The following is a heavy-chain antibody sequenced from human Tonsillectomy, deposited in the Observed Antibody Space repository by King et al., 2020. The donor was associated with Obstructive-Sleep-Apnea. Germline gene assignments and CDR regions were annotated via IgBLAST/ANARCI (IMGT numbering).Heavy chain of an antibody. J-gene: IGHJ5*02. V-gene: IGHV4-34*01. CDR1: GGSFSGYY. CDR3: ARGPYGTTVGGPTHNCFDP. CDR2: INHSGST. D-gene: IGHD4-11*01. Sequence: VQLQQWGARLLKPSETLSLTCAVYGGSFSGYYWTWIRQPPGKGLEWIGEINHSGSTNYNPSLKSRVTISVDASKNQFSLKLTSVTAADTAVYYCARGPYGTTVGGPTHNCFDPWGQGTLVTVSS.